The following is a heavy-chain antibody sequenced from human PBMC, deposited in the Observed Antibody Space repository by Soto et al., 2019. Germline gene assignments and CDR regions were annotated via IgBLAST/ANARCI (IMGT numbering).Heavy chain of an antibody. CDR1: GFTVSSNY. Sequence: GGSLRLSCAASGFTVSSNYMSWVRQAPGKGLEWVSVIYSGGSTYYADSVKGRFTISRDNSKNTLYLQMNSLRAEDTAVYYCARDRYCRSTSCYNAHYYYYGMDVWGQGTTVTVSS. CDR2: IYSGGST. V-gene: IGHV3-53*01. D-gene: IGHD2-2*02. CDR3: ARDRYCRSTSCYNAHYYYYGMDV. J-gene: IGHJ6*02.